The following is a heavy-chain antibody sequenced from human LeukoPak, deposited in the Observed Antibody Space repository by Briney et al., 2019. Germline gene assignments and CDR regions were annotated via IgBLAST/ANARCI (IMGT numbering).Heavy chain of an antibody. V-gene: IGHV3-30*18. Sequence: PGGSLRLSCAASRITFSSYGMHWVRQAPGKGLEWVTVISYDGGNKFYADSVKGRFTISRDNSKNTLHLEMNSLRPEDTAVYYCAKAPGRSGWYEGFDYWGQGTLVSVSS. CDR2: ISYDGGNK. D-gene: IGHD6-19*01. J-gene: IGHJ4*02. CDR1: RITFSSYG. CDR3: AKAPGRSGWYEGFDY.